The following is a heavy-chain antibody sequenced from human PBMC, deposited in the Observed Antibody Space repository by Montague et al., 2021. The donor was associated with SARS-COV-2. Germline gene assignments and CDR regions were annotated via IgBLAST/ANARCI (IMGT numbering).Heavy chain of an antibody. CDR1: GGSISSSSYY. CDR3: ARHYYDSSGYYSPWYFDL. CDR2: IYYSGST. D-gene: IGHD3-22*01. Sequence: SETLSLTCTVSGGSISSSSYYWGWIRQPPGKGLEWIGSIYYSGSTYYNPSLKSRVTISVDTYENQFSLELSSVTAADTAVYYCARHYYDSSGYYSPWYFDLWGRGTLVTVSS. J-gene: IGHJ2*01. V-gene: IGHV4-39*01.